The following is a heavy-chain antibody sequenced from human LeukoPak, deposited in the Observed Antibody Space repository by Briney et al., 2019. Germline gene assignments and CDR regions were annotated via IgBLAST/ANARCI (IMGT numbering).Heavy chain of an antibody. CDR1: GGTFSSYT. V-gene: IGHV1-69*02. J-gene: IGHJ4*02. CDR2: IIPILGIA. CDR3: ARGSYCSGWYADY. D-gene: IGHD6-19*01. Sequence: SVKVSCKASGGTFSSYTISWVRQAPGQGLEWMGRIIPILGIANYAQKFQGRVTITADKSTSTAYMELSSLRSEDTAVYYCARGSYCSGWYADYWGQGTLVTVSS.